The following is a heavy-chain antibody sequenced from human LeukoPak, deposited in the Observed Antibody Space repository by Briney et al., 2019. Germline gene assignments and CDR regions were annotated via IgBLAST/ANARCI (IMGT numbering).Heavy chain of an antibody. CDR2: ISGSGDST. CDR1: GFTFSNHA. J-gene: IGHJ4*02. D-gene: IGHD7-27*01. Sequence: GRSLRLSCAASGFTFSNHAMSWVRQAPGKGLEWVSTISGSGDSTYYADSVKGRFTISGDNSKNTLYLQMSSLRAEDTAVYYCARRGPNWGFFDYWGRGTLVTVSS. CDR3: ARRGPNWGFFDY. V-gene: IGHV3-23*01.